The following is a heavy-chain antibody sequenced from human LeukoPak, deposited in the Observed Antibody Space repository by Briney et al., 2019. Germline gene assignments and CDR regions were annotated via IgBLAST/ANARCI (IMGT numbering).Heavy chain of an antibody. CDR3: ASYPEYCSSTSCWYYFDY. D-gene: IGHD2-2*01. J-gene: IGHJ4*02. CDR2: IKQDGSEK. Sequence: GGSLRLSCAASGFTFSSYWMSWVRQAPGKGLEWVANIKQDGSEKYYVDSVKGRFTISRDNAKNSLYLQMNSLRAEDTAVYYCASYPEYCSSTSCWYYFDYRGQGTLVTVSS. V-gene: IGHV3-7*03. CDR1: GFTFSSYW.